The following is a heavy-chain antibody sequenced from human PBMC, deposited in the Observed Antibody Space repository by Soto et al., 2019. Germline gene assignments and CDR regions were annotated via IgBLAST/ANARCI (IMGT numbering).Heavy chain of an antibody. CDR1: GGTFSSYP. Sequence: QVHLVQSGAEMKKPGSSVKVSCKASGGTFSSYPINWVRQAPGQGLEWMGGIIPFFGTTHSAQKFQGRLTITAYESRRTTYVELSSLRSEDTAVYYCASRPVMEVAQYGNWFDPWGQGTLVTVSS. J-gene: IGHJ5*02. D-gene: IGHD2-15*01. V-gene: IGHV1-69*19. CDR3: ASRPVMEVAQYGNWFDP. CDR2: IIPFFGTT.